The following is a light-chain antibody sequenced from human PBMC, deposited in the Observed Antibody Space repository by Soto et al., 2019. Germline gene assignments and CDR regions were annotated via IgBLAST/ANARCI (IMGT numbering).Light chain of an antibody. Sequence: QSVLTQPASVSGSPGQSITISCTGSSSDVGAYNYDSWYQQHHPGEAPKLIIYDVTHRPAGVSNRFSGSKSGNTASLTISGLQTEDEADHYCSSYTSAATYVFGTGTKLTVL. CDR1: SSDVGAYNY. J-gene: IGLJ1*01. CDR3: SSYTSAATYV. CDR2: DVT. V-gene: IGLV2-14*03.